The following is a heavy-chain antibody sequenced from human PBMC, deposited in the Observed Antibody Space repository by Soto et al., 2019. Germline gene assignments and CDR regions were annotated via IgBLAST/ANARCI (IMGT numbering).Heavy chain of an antibody. CDR2: IIPILGIA. CDR1: GGTFSSYT. D-gene: IGHD3-10*01. CDR3: ARDPDREVSSTKGEGDY. J-gene: IGHJ4*02. Sequence: QVQLVQSGAEVKKPGSSVKVSCKASGGTFSSYTISWVRQAPGQGLEWMGRIIPILGIANYAQKFQGRVTINADKSTSTAYMELSSLRSEDTAVYYCARDPDREVSSTKGEGDYGGQGTLVTVSS. V-gene: IGHV1-69*08.